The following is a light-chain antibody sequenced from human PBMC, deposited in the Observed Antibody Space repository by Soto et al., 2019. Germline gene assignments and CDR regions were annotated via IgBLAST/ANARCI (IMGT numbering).Light chain of an antibody. J-gene: IGLJ1*01. CDR3: QSYDNNLSVYV. CDR1: SSNIGAHYD. CDR2: GNS. Sequence: QSVLTQPPSVSGAPGQRVTISCTGSSSNIGAHYDVHWYQQLPGTAPKLLIYGNSNRPSGVPDRFSGSKSGTSASLAITGLQAEDEADYYCQSYDNNLSVYVFGTGTKLTVL. V-gene: IGLV1-40*01.